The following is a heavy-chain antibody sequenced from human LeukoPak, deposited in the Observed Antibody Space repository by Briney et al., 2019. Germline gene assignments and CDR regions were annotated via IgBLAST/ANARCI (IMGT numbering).Heavy chain of an antibody. CDR1: GGSISSGSYY. D-gene: IGHD6-13*01. CDR2: IYTSGST. J-gene: IGHJ4*02. Sequence: SETLSLTCTVSGGSISSGSYYWSWIRQPAGKGLEWIGRIYTSGSTNYNPSLKSRVTISVDTSKNQFSLKLSSVTAADTAVYYCATELMPGIAAAGHYYFDYWGQGTLVTVSS. V-gene: IGHV4-61*02. CDR3: ATELMPGIAAAGHYYFDY.